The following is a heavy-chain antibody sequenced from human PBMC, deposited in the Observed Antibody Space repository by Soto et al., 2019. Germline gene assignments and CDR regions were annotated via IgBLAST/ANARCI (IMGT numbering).Heavy chain of an antibody. V-gene: IGHV1-2*02. Sequence: ASVKVSCKASGYTFTGHYIHWVLQAPEQGPEWMGEIGPESGATRYAQKFQGRVTMTRDTSITTVYMELNNLSPDDTAVYYCGRDFLNRIPWGSATTQYPSSGLDVWGKRNKDTVSA. CDR3: GRDFLNRIPWGSATTQYPSSGLDV. CDR2: IGPESGAT. CDR1: GYTFTGHY. J-gene: IGHJ6*04. D-gene: IGHD3-3*01.